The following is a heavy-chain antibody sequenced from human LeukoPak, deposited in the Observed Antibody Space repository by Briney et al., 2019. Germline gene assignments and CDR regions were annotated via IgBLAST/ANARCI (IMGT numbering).Heavy chain of an antibody. CDR3: ALVNSQQLVQGY. J-gene: IGHJ4*02. CDR1: GFTFDDYA. CDR2: IRYDGSNK. V-gene: IGHV3-30*02. Sequence: GGSLRLSCAASGFTFDDYAMHWVRQAPGKGLEWVAFIRYDGSNKYYADSVKGRFTISRDNSKNTLYLQMNSLRAEDTAVYYCALVNSQQLVQGYWGQGTLVTVSS. D-gene: IGHD6-13*01.